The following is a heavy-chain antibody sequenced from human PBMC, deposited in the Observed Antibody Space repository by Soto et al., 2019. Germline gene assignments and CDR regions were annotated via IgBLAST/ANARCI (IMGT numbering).Heavy chain of an antibody. V-gene: IGHV3-21*01. CDR2: ISSSSSYI. J-gene: IGHJ2*01. Sequence: PGGSLRLSCAASGFTFSSYSMNWVRQAPGKGLEWVSSISSSSSYIYYADSVKGRFTISRDNAKNSLYLQMNSLRAEDTAVYYCASSLVVPAAILHRNYWYFDLWGRGTLVTVSS. D-gene: IGHD2-2*01. CDR3: ASSLVVPAAILHRNYWYFDL. CDR1: GFTFSSYS.